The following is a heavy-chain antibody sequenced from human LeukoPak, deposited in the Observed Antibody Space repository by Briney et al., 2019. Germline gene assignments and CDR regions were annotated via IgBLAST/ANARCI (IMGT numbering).Heavy chain of an antibody. V-gene: IGHV3-30*18. D-gene: IGHD3-10*01. J-gene: IGHJ6*02. CDR3: AKPYYSGSGSYGGMDV. CDR2: ISYDGKSE. CDR1: GFIFSTYG. Sequence: GGSLRLSCAASGFIFSTYGMHWVRQAPGKGLEWVAVISYDGKSEYYADSVKGRITISRDNSDNTLFLQMNSLRAEDTAVYYCAKPYYSGSGSYGGMDVWGQGTTVTVSS.